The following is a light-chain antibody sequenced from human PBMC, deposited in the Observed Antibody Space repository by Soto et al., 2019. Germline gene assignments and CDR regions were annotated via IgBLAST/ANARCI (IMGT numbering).Light chain of an antibody. CDR1: RSDVGGYNY. CDR2: DVS. J-gene: IGLJ2*01. V-gene: IGLV2-14*01. CDR3: SSYTSSSTMV. Sequence: QSALTQPASVSGSPGQSITISCTGTRSDVGGYNYVSWYQQHPGKAPKLMIYDVSNRPSGVSNRFSGSKSGNTASLTISGRQAEDEADYYCSSYTSSSTMVFGGGTKLTVL.